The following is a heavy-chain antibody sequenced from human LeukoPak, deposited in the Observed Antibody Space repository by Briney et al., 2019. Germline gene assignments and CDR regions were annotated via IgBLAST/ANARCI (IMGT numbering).Heavy chain of an antibody. CDR3: AKAHSSSWYGDFDY. V-gene: IGHV3-23*01. CDR1: GLTFSGYA. J-gene: IGHJ4*02. D-gene: IGHD6-13*01. CDR2: ISGSGGST. Sequence: GGSLRLSCAASGLTFSGYAMSWVRQAPGRGLEWVSAISGSGGSTYYADSVKGRFTISRDNSKNTLYLQMNSLRAEDTAVYYCAKAHSSSWYGDFDYWGQGTLVTVSS.